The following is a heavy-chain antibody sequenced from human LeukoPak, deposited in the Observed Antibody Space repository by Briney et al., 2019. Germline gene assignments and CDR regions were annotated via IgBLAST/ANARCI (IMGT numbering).Heavy chain of an antibody. CDR3: ARGAGYSSSNDY. CDR2: IYYSGST. D-gene: IGHD6-13*01. J-gene: IGHJ4*02. CDR1: GGSVSSGRYD. Sequence: PSGTLPLSCTVSGGSVSSGRYDWSWMRQPPVKGLEWLGYIYYSGSTNYNPSLKSRVTISVDPSKNQFSLKLSSVTAADTAVYYCARGAGYSSSNDYWGQGTLVTVSS. V-gene: IGHV4-61*01.